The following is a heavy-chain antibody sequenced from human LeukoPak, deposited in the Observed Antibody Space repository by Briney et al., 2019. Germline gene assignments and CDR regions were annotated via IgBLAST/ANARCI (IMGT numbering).Heavy chain of an antibody. CDR2: IYTSGST. CDR3: ARVGDYALKD. Sequence: SETLSLTCTVSGGAISSSHWSWIRQPAGKGLGWIGRIYTSGSTNYNPSLRSRVTMSVDTSKNQFSLKLSSVTAADTAVYYCARVGDYALKDWGQGTLVTVSS. CDR1: GGAISSSH. D-gene: IGHD3-16*01. J-gene: IGHJ4*02. V-gene: IGHV4-4*07.